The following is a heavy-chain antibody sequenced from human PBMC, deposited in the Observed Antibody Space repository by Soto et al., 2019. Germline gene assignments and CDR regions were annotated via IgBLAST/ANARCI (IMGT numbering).Heavy chain of an antibody. CDR1: GFSFSSYW. CDR3: ARNRGWDTLDY. Sequence: GGSLRLSCVASGFSFSSYWMKWVRQAPGKGLETVANIKGDGSEKSYVDSVKGRFTISRDNAKNSLYLEMDSLRAEDMAVYYCARNRGWDTLDYWGQGTLVTVSS. V-gene: IGHV3-7*01. D-gene: IGHD6-19*01. CDR2: IKGDGSEK. J-gene: IGHJ4*02.